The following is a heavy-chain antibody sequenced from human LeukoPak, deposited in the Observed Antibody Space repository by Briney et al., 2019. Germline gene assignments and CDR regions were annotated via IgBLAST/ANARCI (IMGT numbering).Heavy chain of an antibody. J-gene: IGHJ4*02. D-gene: IGHD1-26*01. Sequence: ASVKVSCKASGYTFTGYYMHWVRQAPGQGLEWMGWINPNSGGTNYAQKFQGRVTMTRDTSISTAYMELSRLRSDDTAVYYCARATRGVREPLFYYWGQGTLVTVSS. CDR1: GYTFTGYY. CDR2: INPNSGGT. V-gene: IGHV1-2*02. CDR3: ARATRGVREPLFYY.